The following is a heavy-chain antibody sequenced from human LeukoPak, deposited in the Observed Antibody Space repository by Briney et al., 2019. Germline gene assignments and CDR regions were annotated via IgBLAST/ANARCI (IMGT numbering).Heavy chain of an antibody. CDR1: GFTFSSYA. Sequence: GGSLRLSCAASGFTFSSYAMSWVRQAPGKGLEWVSAISGSGGSIYYADSVKGRFSISRDNSKNTLDLQMNSLRAEDTAIYYCAKEPSCSGGSCYYFDYWGQGTLVTVSS. J-gene: IGHJ4*02. CDR2: ISGSGGSI. D-gene: IGHD2-15*01. V-gene: IGHV3-23*01. CDR3: AKEPSCSGGSCYYFDY.